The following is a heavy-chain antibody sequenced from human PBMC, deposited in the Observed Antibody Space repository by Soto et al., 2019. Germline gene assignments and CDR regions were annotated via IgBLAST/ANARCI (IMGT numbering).Heavy chain of an antibody. J-gene: IGHJ5*02. CDR3: ARGAKAPGGWFGELTGWFDP. V-gene: IGHV4-30-4*01. CDR2: IYYSGST. CDR1: GGSISSGDYY. D-gene: IGHD3-10*01. Sequence: LSLTCTVSGGSISSGDYYWSWIRQPPGKGLEWIGYIYYSGSTYYNPSLKSRVTISVDTSKNQFSLKLSSVTAADTAVYYCARGAKAPGGWFGELTGWFDPWGQGTLVTVSS.